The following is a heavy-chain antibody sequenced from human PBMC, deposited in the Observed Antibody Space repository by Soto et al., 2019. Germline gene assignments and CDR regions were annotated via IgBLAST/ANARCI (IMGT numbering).Heavy chain of an antibody. D-gene: IGHD3-16*02. CDR1: GGTFSSYA. Sequence: SVKVFCKASGGTFSSYAISWVRQAPGQGLEWMGGIIPIFGTANYAQKFQGRVTITADESTSTAYMELSSLRSEDTAVYYCARQSHEGTKPSVIYYYYYGMDVWGQGTTVTVSS. J-gene: IGHJ6*02. V-gene: IGHV1-69*13. CDR2: IIPIFGTA. CDR3: ARQSHEGTKPSVIYYYYYGMDV.